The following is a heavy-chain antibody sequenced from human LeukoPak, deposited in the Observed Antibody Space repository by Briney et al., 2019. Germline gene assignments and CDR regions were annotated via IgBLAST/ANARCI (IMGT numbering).Heavy chain of an antibody. CDR2: IRYDGSNK. J-gene: IGHJ4*02. Sequence: PGGSLRPFCATSGFTFRNYGMHWVRQAPGKGPEWVAFIRYDGSNKYYADSVKGRFPISRDKSKKPLELQIDSLKAEEQAVYYCSKDPGAHYYGSGSYRRGSYFDYWGQGTLDTVFS. CDR1: GFTFRNYG. D-gene: IGHD3-10*01. V-gene: IGHV3-30*02. CDR3: SKDPGAHYYGSGSYRRGSYFDY.